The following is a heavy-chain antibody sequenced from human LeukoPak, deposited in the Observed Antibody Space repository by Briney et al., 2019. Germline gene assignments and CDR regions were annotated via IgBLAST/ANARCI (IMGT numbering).Heavy chain of an antibody. CDR3: ARDPTGDSGSLGTPDY. CDR2: INPNSGGT. D-gene: IGHD1-26*01. CDR1: GYTFTGHY. J-gene: IGHJ4*02. Sequence: ASVKVSCQASGYTFTGHYMHWVRQAPGQGLEWMGWINPNSGGTNYAQKFQGRVTMTRDTSISTAYLELSRLRSDDTAVYYCARDPTGDSGSLGTPDYWGPGTLVTVSS. V-gene: IGHV1-2*02.